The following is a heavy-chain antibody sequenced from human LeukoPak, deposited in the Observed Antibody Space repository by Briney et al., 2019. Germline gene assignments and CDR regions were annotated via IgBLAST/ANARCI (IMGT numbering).Heavy chain of an antibody. Sequence: SETLSLTCTVSGGSISSYYWSWIRQPPWKGLEWIGYIYYSGSTNYNPSLKSRVTISVDTSKNQFSLKLSSVTAADTAVYYCASSGWDPPGYGMDVWGEGTTVTVSS. D-gene: IGHD6-19*01. CDR2: IYYSGST. V-gene: IGHV4-59*01. J-gene: IGHJ6*04. CDR3: ASSGWDPPGYGMDV. CDR1: GGSISSYY.